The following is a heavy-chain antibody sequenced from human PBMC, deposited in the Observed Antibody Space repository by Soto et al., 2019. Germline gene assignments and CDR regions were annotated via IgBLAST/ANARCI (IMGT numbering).Heavy chain of an antibody. D-gene: IGHD3-10*01. CDR2: IGGSGGTK. CDR1: GFSFSSYE. J-gene: IGHJ3*01. CDR3: ARDRGGDVGQFLFPDGFDL. Sequence: GSLRLSCAASGFSFSSYEMNWVRQAPGKGLEWISYIGGSGGTKYSADSVKGRFIISRDNAQNSLYLQMNSLRVEDTAVYYYARDRGGDVGQFLFPDGFDLWGQGTMVTVSS. V-gene: IGHV3-48*03.